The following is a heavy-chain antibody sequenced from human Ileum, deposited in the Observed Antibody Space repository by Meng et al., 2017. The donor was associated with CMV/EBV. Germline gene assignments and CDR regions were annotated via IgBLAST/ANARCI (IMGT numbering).Heavy chain of an antibody. V-gene: IGHV4-4*07. D-gene: IGHD3-10*01. CDR1: GGSLTSYY. CDR3: ARAAARGVPVDL. Sequence: QLHTQEAGPRRLRPSETLSLTCTVTGGSLTSYYWTCIRQPAGKGLEWIGRIHPTGTTDDNPSLRSRVSMSLDKSKNQFSLKLTSVTAADTAVYYCARAAARGVPVDLWGQGTLVTVSS. J-gene: IGHJ5*02. CDR2: IHPTGTT.